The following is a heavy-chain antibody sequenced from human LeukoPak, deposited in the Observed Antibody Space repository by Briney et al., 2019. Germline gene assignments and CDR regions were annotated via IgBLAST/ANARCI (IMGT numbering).Heavy chain of an antibody. Sequence: PGGSLRLSCAASGFTFSNAWMSWVRQAPGKGLEWVGRIKSNIDGGTTDYAAPVKGGFTISRDDSKNTLYLQMNSLKTEDTAVYYCSSYKGDVWGKGTTVTVSS. CDR2: IKSNIDGGTT. CDR3: SSYKGDV. V-gene: IGHV3-15*01. CDR1: GFTFSNAW. D-gene: IGHD3-10*01. J-gene: IGHJ6*04.